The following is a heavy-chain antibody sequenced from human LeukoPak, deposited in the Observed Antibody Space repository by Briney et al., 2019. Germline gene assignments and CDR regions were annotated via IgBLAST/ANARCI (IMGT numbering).Heavy chain of an antibody. Sequence: SETLPLTCTVSGYSNSSGYYWGWIRQPPGKGLEWIGSIYHSGSTYYNPSLKSRVTISVDTSKNQFSLKLSSVTAADTAVYYCARRPGGIPYYFDYWGQGTLVTVSS. CDR1: GYSNSSGYY. J-gene: IGHJ4*02. V-gene: IGHV4-38-2*02. CDR2: IYHSGST. CDR3: ARRPGGIPYYFDY. D-gene: IGHD3-16*01.